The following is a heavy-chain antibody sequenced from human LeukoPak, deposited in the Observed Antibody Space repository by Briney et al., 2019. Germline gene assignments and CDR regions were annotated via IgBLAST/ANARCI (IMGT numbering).Heavy chain of an antibody. D-gene: IGHD2-2*01. CDR3: ARGLGYCTSTTCLLPFDY. V-gene: IGHV3-53*01. Sequence: GGSLRLSCAASGFTVSTYYMTWVRQAPGKGLECVSVIYSGGSTYYADSVKGRFAVSRDNSKNTLYLQMNSLRAEDTAMYYCARGLGYCTSTTCLLPFDYWGQGTLVTVSS. CDR2: IYSGGST. J-gene: IGHJ4*02. CDR1: GFTVSTYY.